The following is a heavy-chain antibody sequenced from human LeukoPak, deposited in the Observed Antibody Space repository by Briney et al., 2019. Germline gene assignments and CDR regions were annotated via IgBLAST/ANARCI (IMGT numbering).Heavy chain of an antibody. Sequence: GRSLRLSCAASGFTFSSYGMHWVRQAPGKGLEWVAVIWYDGSNKYYADSVKGRLTISRDNSKNTLYLQMNSLRAEDTAVYYCARPSGYYYDSSGYHDWGQGTLVTVSS. CDR2: IWYDGSNK. V-gene: IGHV3-33*01. CDR3: ARPSGYYYDSSGYHD. J-gene: IGHJ4*02. D-gene: IGHD3-22*01. CDR1: GFTFSSYG.